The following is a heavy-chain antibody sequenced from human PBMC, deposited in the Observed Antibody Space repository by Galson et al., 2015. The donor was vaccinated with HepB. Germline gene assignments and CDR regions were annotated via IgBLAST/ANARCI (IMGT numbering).Heavy chain of an antibody. CDR3: ARARGYCGSASCEIFDY. V-gene: IGHV1-2*02. Sequence: SVKVSCKASAYTFTGYYMHWVRQAPGQGLEWMGWINPNSGGTSYAQKFQGRVTMTRDTSISTAYMELSSLRSDDTAVYYCARARGYCGSASCEIFDYWGQGTLVTVSS. J-gene: IGHJ4*02. CDR1: AYTFTGYY. D-gene: IGHD2-2*01. CDR2: INPNSGGT.